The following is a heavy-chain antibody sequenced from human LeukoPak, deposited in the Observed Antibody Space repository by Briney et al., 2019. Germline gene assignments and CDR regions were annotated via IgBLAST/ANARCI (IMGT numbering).Heavy chain of an antibody. D-gene: IGHD4-17*01. CDR3: ATAPDYGIEH. J-gene: IGHJ1*01. CDR2: ISGNGGRT. CDR1: GFTFSHYG. Sequence: WGSLRLSCAASGFTFSHYGMTWVRQPPGRGLEWVSTISGNGGRTYSADSVKGRFTVSRDNSKNTLYLQMNSLRSEDTAVYYCATAPDYGIEHWGQGTLVTVSS. V-gene: IGHV3-23*01.